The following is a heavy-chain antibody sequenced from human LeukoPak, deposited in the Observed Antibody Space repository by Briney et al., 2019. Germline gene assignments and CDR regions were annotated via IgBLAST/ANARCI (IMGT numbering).Heavy chain of an antibody. CDR2: ISYDGSNK. V-gene: IGHV3-30-3*01. J-gene: IGHJ6*03. CDR3: ARDGPSIAARPGYYYYYYYMDV. CDR1: GFTFSSYA. Sequence: GRSLRLSCAASGFTFSSYAMHWVRQAPGKGLEWVAVISYDGSNKYYADSVKGRFTISRDNFKNTLYLQMNSLRAEDTAVYYCARDGPSIAARPGYYYYYYYMDVWGKGTTVTVSS. D-gene: IGHD6-6*01.